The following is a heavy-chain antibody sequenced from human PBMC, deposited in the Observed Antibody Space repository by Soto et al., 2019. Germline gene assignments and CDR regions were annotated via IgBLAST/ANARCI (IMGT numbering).Heavy chain of an antibody. V-gene: IGHV3-48*03. CDR3: ARECRVGIFRNRYGYYYGMEV. CDR1: GFTFSSYE. Sequence: GGSLRLSCAASGFTFSSYEMNWVRQAPGKGLEWVSYISSSGSTIYYADSVKGRFTISRDNAKNSLYLQMNSLRAEDTAVYYCARECRVGIFRNRYGYYYGMEVWGQGTTVTVSS. D-gene: IGHD3-16*02. CDR2: ISSSGSTI. J-gene: IGHJ6*02.